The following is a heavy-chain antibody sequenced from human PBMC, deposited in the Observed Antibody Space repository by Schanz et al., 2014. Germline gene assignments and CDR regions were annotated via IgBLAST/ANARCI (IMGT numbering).Heavy chain of an antibody. CDR1: GFAFSSYG. J-gene: IGHJ4*02. D-gene: IGHD5-12*01. CDR2: MNESHSTI. V-gene: IGHV3-23*04. Sequence: EVQLVESGGGWVQPGGSLRLSCLASGFAFSSYGMNWLRQAPGKGLEWVSAMNESHSTIYYADSVRGRFTISRDNAENTLFLQMNSLRAEDTAVYYCARKVVATIGGYYDNWGQGTLVIVSS. CDR3: ARKVVATIGGYYDN.